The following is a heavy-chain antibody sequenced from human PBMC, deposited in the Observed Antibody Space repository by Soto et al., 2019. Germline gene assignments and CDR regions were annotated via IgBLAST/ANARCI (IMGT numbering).Heavy chain of an antibody. V-gene: IGHV1-69*12. CDR3: AREGLIDDYLIPYYGMDV. CDR1: GGTFSSYA. CDR2: IIPIFGTA. D-gene: IGHD4-17*01. Sequence: QVQLVQSGAEVKKPGSSVKVSCKASGGTFSSYAISWVRQAPGQGLEWMGGIIPIFGTANYAQKFQGRVTIPADESTSTAYMELSSLRSEDTAVYYCAREGLIDDYLIPYYGMDVWGQGTTVTVSS. J-gene: IGHJ6*02.